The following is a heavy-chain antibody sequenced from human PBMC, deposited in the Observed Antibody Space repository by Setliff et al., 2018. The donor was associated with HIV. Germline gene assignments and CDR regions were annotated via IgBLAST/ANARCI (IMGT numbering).Heavy chain of an antibody. D-gene: IGHD3-10*01. CDR3: ARDQRPFGFNF. Sequence: GGSLRLSCIVSGYSFSTYWISWVRQAPGMGPEWVANMKGDGTETSYADSVRGRFTISRDNAKNSAYLQMNSLRAEDTAVYYCARDQRPFGFNFWGQGTMVTVS. CDR1: GYSFSTYW. V-gene: IGHV3-7*03. J-gene: IGHJ3*01. CDR2: MKGDGTET.